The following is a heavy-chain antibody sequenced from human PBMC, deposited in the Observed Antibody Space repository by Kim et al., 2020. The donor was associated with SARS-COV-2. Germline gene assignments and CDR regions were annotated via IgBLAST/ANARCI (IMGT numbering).Heavy chain of an antibody. CDR3: ARGGDIVATIVSGIGDWFDP. V-gene: IGHV3-30*04. CDR2: ISYDGSNK. D-gene: IGHD5-12*01. J-gene: IGHJ5*02. Sequence: GESLRLSCAASGFTFSSYAMHWVRQAPGKGLEWVAVISYDGSNKYYADSVKGRFTISRDNSKNTLYLQMNSLRAEDTDVYYCARGGDIVATIVSGIGDWFDPWGQGTLVTVSS. CDR1: GFTFSSYA.